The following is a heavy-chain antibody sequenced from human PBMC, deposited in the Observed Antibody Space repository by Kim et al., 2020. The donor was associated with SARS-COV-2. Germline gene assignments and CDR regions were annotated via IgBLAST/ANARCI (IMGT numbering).Heavy chain of an antibody. CDR3: AREGDSTYYFDH. V-gene: IGHV4-4*02. CDR1: GGSISDNYW. J-gene: IGHJ4*02. Sequence: SETLSLTCAVSGGSISDNYWWNWVRQSPGKRLEWIGELYHSGRTNYNPSLKSRVTISVDKSRNQFSLKLRSVTAADTAIYFCAREGDSTYYFDHWGQGNL. D-gene: IGHD2-2*01. CDR2: LYHSGRT.